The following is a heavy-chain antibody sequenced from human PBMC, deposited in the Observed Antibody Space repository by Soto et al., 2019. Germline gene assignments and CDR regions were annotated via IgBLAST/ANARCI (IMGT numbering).Heavy chain of an antibody. J-gene: IGHJ6*02. D-gene: IGHD2-2*02. V-gene: IGHV1-69*13. CDR2: IIPIFGTA. Sequence: ASVKVSCKASGGTFSSYAISWVRQAPGQGLEWMGGIIPIFGTANYAQKFQGRVTITADESTSTAYMELSSLRSEDTAVYYCARVVVVVPAAIYGYYYGMDVWGQGTTVTVSS. CDR3: ARVVVVVPAAIYGYYYGMDV. CDR1: GGTFSSYA.